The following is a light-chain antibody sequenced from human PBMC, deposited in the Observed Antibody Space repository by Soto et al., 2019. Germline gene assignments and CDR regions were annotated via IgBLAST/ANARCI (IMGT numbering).Light chain of an antibody. CDR1: QSINSR. V-gene: IGKV1-5*01. CDR2: DAS. Sequence: DIQMTQSPSTLSAPVGDRVTITCRASQSINSRLAWYQQKPGKAPKLLIYDASSLESGVPSRFSGSGSGTEFTLTISSLQPDDFAIYYCQQYNSYALTFGGGTKVEIK. CDR3: QQYNSYALT. J-gene: IGKJ4*01.